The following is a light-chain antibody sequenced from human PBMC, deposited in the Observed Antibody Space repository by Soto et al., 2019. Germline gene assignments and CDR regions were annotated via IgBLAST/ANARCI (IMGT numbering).Light chain of an antibody. Sequence: QSVLSQPPSVSAAPGQRVTISCSGSSSNIGGNSVSWYQQLPGTAPKLLIYDDDQRPSGIPDRFSGSKSGTSATLGITGFQTGDEADYYCGSWDSSLSAYVFGPGIQVTVL. J-gene: IGLJ1*01. CDR3: GSWDSSLSAYV. CDR2: DDD. V-gene: IGLV1-51*01. CDR1: SSNIGGNS.